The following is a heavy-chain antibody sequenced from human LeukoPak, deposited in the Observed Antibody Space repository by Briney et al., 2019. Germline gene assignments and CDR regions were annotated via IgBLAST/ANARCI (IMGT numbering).Heavy chain of an antibody. D-gene: IGHD3-10*01. CDR3: ASGRQMSYYGSGSNLIWFDS. CDR2: INHSGST. CDR1: GGSFSGYY. Sequence: SETLPLTCAVYGGSFSGYYWSWIRQPPGKGLERIGEINHSGSTNYNPSLKSRVTISVDTSKNQFSLKLSSVTAADTAVYYCASGRQMSYYGSGSNLIWFDSWGQGTLVTVSS. V-gene: IGHV4-34*01. J-gene: IGHJ5*01.